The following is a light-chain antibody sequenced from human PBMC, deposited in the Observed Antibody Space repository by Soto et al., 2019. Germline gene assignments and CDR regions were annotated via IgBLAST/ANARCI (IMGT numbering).Light chain of an antibody. CDR2: DIS. CDR3: QQRSHWPPVT. J-gene: IGKJ5*01. CDR1: QSVSTR. Sequence: EIVLTQSPATLSLSPGEGATLSCRASQSVSTRLAWYQQKPGQAPRLLIYDISTRAPGIPARFSGSGSATALTLTIISLEPDDFAIYHCQQRSHWPPVTFGQGTRLEI. V-gene: IGKV3-11*01.